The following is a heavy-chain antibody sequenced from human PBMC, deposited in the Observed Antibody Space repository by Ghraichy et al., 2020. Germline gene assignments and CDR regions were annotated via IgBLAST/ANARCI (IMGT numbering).Heavy chain of an antibody. CDR3: ARYSSGWYYDL. CDR2: IYYSGST. CDR1: GGSISTYY. Sequence: SETLSLTCTVSGGSISTYYWSWIRQPPGKGLEWIGYIYYSGSTNYNSSLKSRVTISVDTSKNQFSLKLSSVTAADTAVYYCARYSSGWYYDLWGRGTLVTVSS. J-gene: IGHJ2*01. V-gene: IGHV4-59*01. D-gene: IGHD6-19*01.